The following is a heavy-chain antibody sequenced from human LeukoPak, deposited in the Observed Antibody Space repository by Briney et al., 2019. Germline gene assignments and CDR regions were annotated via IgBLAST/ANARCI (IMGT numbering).Heavy chain of an antibody. J-gene: IGHJ4*02. CDR3: ARHLHSTVTTDGYFDY. V-gene: IGHV5-51*01. CDR1: GYSFISYW. CDR2: IYPGDSDT. D-gene: IGHD4-17*01. Sequence: ESLKISCKGSGYSFISYWIGWVRQMPGKGLEWMGIIYPGDSDTRYSPSFQGQVTISADKSISTAYLQWSSLRASDTALYYCARHLHSTVTTDGYFDYWGQGTLVTVSS.